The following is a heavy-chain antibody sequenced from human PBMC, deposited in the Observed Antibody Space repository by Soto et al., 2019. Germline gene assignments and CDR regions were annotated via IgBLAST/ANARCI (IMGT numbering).Heavy chain of an antibody. Sequence: ASVKVSCKASGGTFSSYAISWVRQAPGQGLEWMGGIIPIFGTANYAQKFQGRVTITADESTSTAYMELSSLRSEDTAVYYCARMRGYCTNGVCYDAFDIWGQGTMVTVSS. CDR3: ARMRGYCTNGVCYDAFDI. V-gene: IGHV1-69*13. CDR1: GGTFSSYA. D-gene: IGHD2-8*01. J-gene: IGHJ3*02. CDR2: IIPIFGTA.